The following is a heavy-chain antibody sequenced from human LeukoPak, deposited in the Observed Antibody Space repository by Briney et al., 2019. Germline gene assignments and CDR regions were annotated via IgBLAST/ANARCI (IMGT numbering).Heavy chain of an antibody. V-gene: IGHV4-39*07. CDR1: GGSISSSSYY. J-gene: IGHJ4*02. D-gene: IGHD2-21*01. CDR3: ARDPLNGDHFDY. Sequence: PSETLSLTCSVSGGSISSSSYYWGWIRQPPGKGLEWIGNIYYSGSSYYNPSLKSRVTISVDTSKNQFSLHLNSVTPEDTAVYYCARDPLNGDHFDYWGQGTLVTVSS. CDR2: IYYSGSS.